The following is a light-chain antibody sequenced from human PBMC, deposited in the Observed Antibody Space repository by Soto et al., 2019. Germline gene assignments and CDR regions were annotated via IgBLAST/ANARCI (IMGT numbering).Light chain of an antibody. CDR3: LQDHTSPLT. J-gene: IGKJ1*01. CDR1: QGIRDD. V-gene: IGKV1-6*01. Sequence: AIPMTQSPSSLSASIGDGVTITCRASQGIRDDLGWYQQKPGKAPKLLIFSASSLQSGVPSRFSGSGSGTDFTLTIGSLQPEDFATYFCLQDHTSPLTFGQGTKVDIK. CDR2: SAS.